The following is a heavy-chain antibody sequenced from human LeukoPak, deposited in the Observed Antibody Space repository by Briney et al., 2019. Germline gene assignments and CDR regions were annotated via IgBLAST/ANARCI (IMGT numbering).Heavy chain of an antibody. CDR2: INPSGGST. Sequence: ASVKVSCKASGYTFTSYYMHWVRQAPGQGLEWMGIINPSGGSTSYAQKFQGRVTMTGDTSTSTVYMELSSLRSEDTAVYYCARASSSWLPFDYWGQGTLVTVSS. V-gene: IGHV1-46*01. J-gene: IGHJ4*02. D-gene: IGHD6-13*01. CDR1: GYTFTSYY. CDR3: ARASSSWLPFDY.